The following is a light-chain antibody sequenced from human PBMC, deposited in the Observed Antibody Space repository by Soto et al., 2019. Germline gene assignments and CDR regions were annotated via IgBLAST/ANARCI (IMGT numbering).Light chain of an antibody. CDR3: QSYDSTRTGYIV. V-gene: IGLV1-40*01. Sequence: QSVLTQPPSVSGAPGQRVTISCTGSGPNIGAGYDVHWYQQLPGTAPKLLIYGNTNRPSGVPDRFSGSKFGTSASLAITGLQAEDEADYYCQSYDSTRTGYIVFGGGTKVTVL. CDR1: GPNIGAGYD. J-gene: IGLJ2*01. CDR2: GNT.